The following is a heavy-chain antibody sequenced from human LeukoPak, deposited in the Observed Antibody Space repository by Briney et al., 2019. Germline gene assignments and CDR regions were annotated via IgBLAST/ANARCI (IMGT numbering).Heavy chain of an antibody. D-gene: IGHD2-2*01. V-gene: IGHV1-2*02. CDR1: GYTFTGYY. J-gene: IGHJ3*02. CDR3: ARDSLYCSSTSCYPSDAFDI. Sequence: GASVKVSCKASGYTFTGYYMHWVRQAPGQGLEWMGWINPNSGGTNYAQKFQGRVTITRDTSISTAYMELSRLRSDDTAVYYCARDSLYCSSTSCYPSDAFDIWGQGTMVTVSS. CDR2: INPNSGGT.